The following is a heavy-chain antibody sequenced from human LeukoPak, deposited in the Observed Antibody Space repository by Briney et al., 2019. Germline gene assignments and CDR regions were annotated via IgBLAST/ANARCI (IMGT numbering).Heavy chain of an antibody. CDR1: GYTFTGYY. J-gene: IGHJ6*03. CDR3: ARATAIYYYYMDV. D-gene: IGHD2-21*02. CDR2: INPNSGGT. Sequence: ASVKVSCKASGYTFTGYYMHWVRQAPGQGLEWMGWINPNSGGTNYAQKFQGRVTMTRDTSISTAYMELSRLRSDDTAVYYCARATAIYYYYMDVWGKGTTVTVSS. V-gene: IGHV1-2*02.